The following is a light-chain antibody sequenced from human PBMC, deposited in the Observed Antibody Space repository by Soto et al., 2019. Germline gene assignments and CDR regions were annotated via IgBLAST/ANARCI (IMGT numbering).Light chain of an antibody. V-gene: IGLV2-8*01. CDR3: TSYAGGNNV. CDR2: EVN. J-gene: IGLJ1*01. CDR1: SSDVGGYNY. Sequence: QSALTHPPSASGSPGQSVTVSCTGTSSDVGGYNYVSWYQQHPGKVPKLVVYEVNKRPSGVPDRFSGSKSGNTASLTVSGFQAEDEADYYCTSYAGGNNVFGTGTKVTVL.